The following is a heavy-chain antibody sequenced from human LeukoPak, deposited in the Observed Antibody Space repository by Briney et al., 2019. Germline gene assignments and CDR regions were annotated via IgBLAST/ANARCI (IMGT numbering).Heavy chain of an antibody. V-gene: IGHV4-39*01. CDR1: GGSISNSRYY. CDR2: IYYSGAT. D-gene: IGHD1/OR15-1a*01. J-gene: IGHJ2*01. CDR3: ATLNTDGWYLDL. Sequence: SETLSLTCSVSGGSISNSRYYWGWLRQPPGKGLEWIGSIYYSGATNSNPSLKSRLTISVDTSKNQFSLKLGSVTAADAAVYYCATLNTDGWYLDLWGRENVLTVSS.